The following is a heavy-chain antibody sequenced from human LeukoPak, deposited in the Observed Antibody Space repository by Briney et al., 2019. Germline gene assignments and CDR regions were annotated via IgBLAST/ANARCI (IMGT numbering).Heavy chain of an antibody. D-gene: IGHD3-22*01. CDR1: GYTFTSYG. J-gene: IGHJ4*02. V-gene: IGHV1-18*01. CDR2: ISAYNGNT. CDR3: ARDRYYYDSSGYADY. Sequence: ASVKVSCKASGYTFTSYGISWVRQAPGQGLEWMGWISAYNGNTNYAQKLQGRVTITRDTSASTAYMELSSLRSEDTAVYYCARDRYYYDSSGYADYWGQGTLVTVSS.